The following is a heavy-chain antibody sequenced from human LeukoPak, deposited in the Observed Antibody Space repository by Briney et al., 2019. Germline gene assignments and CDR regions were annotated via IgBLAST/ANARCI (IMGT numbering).Heavy chain of an antibody. CDR3: ARGYLLWFGELLYYYYYGMDV. V-gene: IGHV4-39*01. Sequence: SETLSLTCTVSGGSISSSSYYWGCIRQPPGKGLEWIGSIYYSGSTYYNPSLKSRVTISVDTSKNQFSLKLSSVTAADTAVYYCARGYLLWFGELLYYYYYGMDVWGQGTTVTVSS. CDR1: GGSISSSSYY. D-gene: IGHD3-10*01. CDR2: IYYSGST. J-gene: IGHJ6*02.